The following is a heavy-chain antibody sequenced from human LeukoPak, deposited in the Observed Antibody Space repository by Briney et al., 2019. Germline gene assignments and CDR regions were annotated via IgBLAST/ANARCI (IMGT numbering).Heavy chain of an antibody. V-gene: IGHV3-74*01. CDR2: VNSDGSST. Sequence: GGSLRLSCAASGFTFSSYSMSWVRQAPGKGLVWVSRVNSDGSSTTYADSVKGRFTISRDNAKNTLYLQMNSLRAEDTAVYYCGRIKGYSYDYWGQGTLVTVSS. J-gene: IGHJ4*02. CDR3: GRIKGYSYDY. CDR1: GFTFSSYS. D-gene: IGHD5-18*01.